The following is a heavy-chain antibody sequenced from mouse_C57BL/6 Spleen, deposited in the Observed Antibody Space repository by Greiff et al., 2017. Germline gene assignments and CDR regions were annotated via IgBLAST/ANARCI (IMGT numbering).Heavy chain of an antibody. CDR1: GYTFTSYW. D-gene: IGHD2-4*01. CDR3: ARGGYDYDGAFAY. V-gene: IGHV1-64*01. J-gene: IGHJ3*01. Sequence: QVQLQQPGAELVKPGASVKLSCKASGYTFTSYWMHWVKQRPGQGLEWIGMIHPNSGSTNYNEKFKSKATLTVDKSSSTAYMQLSSLTSEDSAVYYCARGGYDYDGAFAYWGQGTLVTVSA. CDR2: IHPNSGST.